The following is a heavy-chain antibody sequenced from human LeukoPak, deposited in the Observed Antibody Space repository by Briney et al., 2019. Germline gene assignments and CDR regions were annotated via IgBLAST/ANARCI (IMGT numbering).Heavy chain of an antibody. J-gene: IGHJ4*02. V-gene: IGHV4-59*01. Sequence: SSETLSLTCTVSGGSISSYYWSWIRQPPGKGLGWIGYIYYSGSTNYNPSLKSRVTISIDTSKNQFSLKLTSVTAEDTAVYYCARDGSGSKYAFDYWGQGTLVAVSS. CDR1: GGSISSYY. CDR2: IYYSGST. CDR3: ARDGSGSKYAFDY. D-gene: IGHD3-10*01.